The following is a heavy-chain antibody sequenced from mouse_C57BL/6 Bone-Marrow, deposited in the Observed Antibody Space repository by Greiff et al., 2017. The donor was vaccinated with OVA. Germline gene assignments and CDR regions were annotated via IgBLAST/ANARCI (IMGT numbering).Heavy chain of an antibody. Sequence: EVKLVESGGDLVKPGGSLKLSCAASGFTFSSYGMSWVRQTPDKRLEWVATISSGGSYTYYPDSVKGRFTISRDNAKNTLYLQMSSLKSEDTAMYYCARRGYDYLYYFDYWGQGTILTVSS. V-gene: IGHV5-6*02. D-gene: IGHD2-4*01. CDR1: GFTFSSYG. CDR3: ARRGYDYLYYFDY. CDR2: ISSGGSYT. J-gene: IGHJ2*01.